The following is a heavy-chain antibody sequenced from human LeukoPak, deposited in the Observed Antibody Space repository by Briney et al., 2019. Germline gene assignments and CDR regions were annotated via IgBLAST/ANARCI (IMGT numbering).Heavy chain of an antibody. CDR3: ASRPRADMGPLDY. CDR2: ITGDGTRT. CDR1: GFTFSSCA. V-gene: IGHV3-23*01. Sequence: GGSLRLSCAASGFTFSSCAMTWVRQAPGKGLEWVASITGDGTRTYYTDSVKGRFTISRDNSKNTLYLQMNSLRADETAIYYCASRPRADMGPLDYSGQGTLVTVST. J-gene: IGHJ4*02. D-gene: IGHD1-14*01.